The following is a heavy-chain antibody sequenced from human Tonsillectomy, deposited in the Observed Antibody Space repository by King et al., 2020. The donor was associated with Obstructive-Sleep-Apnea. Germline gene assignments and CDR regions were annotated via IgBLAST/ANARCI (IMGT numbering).Heavy chain of an antibody. CDR2: INHSGST. CDR1: GGSFSGYY. CDR3: ARVSLDVGCAFDY. D-gene: IGHD1-1*01. J-gene: IGHJ4*02. V-gene: IGHV4-34*01. Sequence: VQLQQWGAGLLKPSETLSLTCAVYGGSFSGYYWSWIRQPPEKGLEWIGEINHSGSTNYNPSLKSRVTISVDTSKNQFSLKLSSVTAADTAVYYCARVSLDVGCAFDYWGQGTLVTVSS.